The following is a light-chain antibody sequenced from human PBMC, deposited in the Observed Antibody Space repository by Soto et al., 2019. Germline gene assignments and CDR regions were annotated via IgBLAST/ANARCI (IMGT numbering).Light chain of an antibody. V-gene: IGKV3-20*01. CDR1: QSFSSSN. CDR2: RAS. Sequence: EVVLTQSPGTLSLSPGEMATLSCRASQSFSSSNLAWYQHKPGQPPQLIVYRASRRATGIPDRFSGSGSGTDFTLTISRLEPEDFALYYCQRYGRSPPVTFGGGTKVDIK. CDR3: QRYGRSPPVT. J-gene: IGKJ4*01.